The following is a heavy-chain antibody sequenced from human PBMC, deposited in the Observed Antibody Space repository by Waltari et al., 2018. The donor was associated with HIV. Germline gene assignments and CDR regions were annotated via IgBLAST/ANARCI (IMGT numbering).Heavy chain of an antibody. Sequence: QVQLQESGPGLVKPSETLSLTCTVSGYSISSGYYWGWIRQPPGKGVEWIGGIYHIGRTAYNPSLRSRVTISVDTSKDQFSLKLSSVTAADTAVYYCARVVVQLWYSDACDIWGQGTMVTVSS. CDR1: GYSISSGYY. D-gene: IGHD5-18*01. CDR3: ARVVVQLWYSDACDI. J-gene: IGHJ3*02. CDR2: IYHIGRT. V-gene: IGHV4-38-2*02.